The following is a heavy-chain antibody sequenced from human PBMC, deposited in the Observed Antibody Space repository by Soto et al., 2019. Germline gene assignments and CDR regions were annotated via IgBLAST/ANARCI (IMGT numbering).Heavy chain of an antibody. Sequence: EVLLLGSGGGLVQPGGSLRLSCSASGFNFGSNSMAWVRQAPGKGLEYVASISDTSHRIFHADPLKGRFTISRDNSRNRLYLEMKSLRPEDTALYYCVILADGKFDLWGQGTLVIVSS. CDR1: GFNFGSNS. CDR2: ISDTSHRI. J-gene: IGHJ5*02. D-gene: IGHD6-19*01. CDR3: VILADGKFDL. V-gene: IGHV3-23*01.